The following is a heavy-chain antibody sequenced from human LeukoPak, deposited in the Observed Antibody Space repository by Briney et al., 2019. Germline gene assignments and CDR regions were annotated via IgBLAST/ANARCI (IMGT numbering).Heavy chain of an antibody. J-gene: IGHJ4*02. V-gene: IGHV3-23*01. CDR2: ISETGGVT. CDR3: ARDSSHYLGSSDY. Sequence: HPGGSLRLSCVVSGFSFGSYPMSWVRQAPGKGLEWVSVISETGGVTHYAGSMKGRFTISRDNIKNTLNLQMNSLRAEDTAIYYCARDSSHYLGSSDYWGQGTLVTVSS. CDR1: GFSFGSYP. D-gene: IGHD6-6*01.